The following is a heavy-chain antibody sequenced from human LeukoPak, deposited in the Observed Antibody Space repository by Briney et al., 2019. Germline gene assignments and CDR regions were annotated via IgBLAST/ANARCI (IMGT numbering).Heavy chain of an antibody. J-gene: IGHJ4*02. D-gene: IGHD6-19*01. Sequence: SETLSLTCAVYGGSFSGYYWSWIRQPPGKGLEWIGEINHSGSTNYNPSLKSRVTISVDTSKNQFSLKLSSATAADTAVYYCARDPRDSSGYGLKWGQGTLVTVSS. CDR1: GGSFSGYY. V-gene: IGHV4-34*01. CDR2: INHSGST. CDR3: ARDPRDSSGYGLK.